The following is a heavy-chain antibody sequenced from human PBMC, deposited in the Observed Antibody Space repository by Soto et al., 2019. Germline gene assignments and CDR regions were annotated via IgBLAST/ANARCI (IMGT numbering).Heavy chain of an antibody. CDR2: ISGTGDGT. CDR1: GLTFRSYA. D-gene: IGHD5-18*01. CDR3: AGPGYSSQDF. J-gene: IGHJ4*02. Sequence: EVQLLESGGGLVQPGGSLRLSCAASGLTFRSYALSWVRQAPGKGLEWVSGISGTGDGTDYADSVKGRFTVSRDNFKNTLYLQMNSLRAEDTAVYYCAGPGYSSQDFWGQGTLVTVSS. V-gene: IGHV3-23*01.